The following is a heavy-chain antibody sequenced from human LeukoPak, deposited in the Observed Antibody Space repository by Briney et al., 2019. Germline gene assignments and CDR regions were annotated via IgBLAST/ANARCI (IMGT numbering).Heavy chain of an antibody. D-gene: IGHD5-24*01. Sequence: SETLSLTCTVSDGSINWGWIRQPPGEGLEWIGSMSYSGSTFYNPSLKSRVTMSVDKSNNQYSLKLSSVTAADTAVYYCARLVSRGTHGYFDYWGQGTLVTVSS. V-gene: IGHV4-39*07. CDR3: ARLVSRGTHGYFDY. CDR2: MSYSGST. CDR1: DGSIN. J-gene: IGHJ4*02.